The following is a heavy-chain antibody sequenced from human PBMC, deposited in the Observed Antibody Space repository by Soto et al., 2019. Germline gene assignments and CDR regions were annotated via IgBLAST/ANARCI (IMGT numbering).Heavy chain of an antibody. CDR3: AIDTGVFDWPTSSFDY. J-gene: IGHJ4*02. D-gene: IGHD3-9*01. CDR1: GFTFSNYA. CDR2: TSYDGSNE. Sequence: GGSLRLSCAASGFTFSNYAMHWVRQAPGKGLEWVALTSYDGSNEYYTDSVKGRFAISRDNSKNTLYLQMNSQRPEDTAVYYFAIDTGVFDWPTSSFDYWGQGALVTVSS. V-gene: IGHV3-30*03.